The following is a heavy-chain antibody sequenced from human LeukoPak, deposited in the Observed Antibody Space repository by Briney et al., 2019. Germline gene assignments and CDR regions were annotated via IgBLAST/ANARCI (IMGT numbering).Heavy chain of an antibody. CDR1: GGSISSYY. CDR3: ARRSTYYFDSRGYPSEAFNI. Sequence: SETPSLTCTVSGGSISSYYWSWIRQPPGKGLEWIGYIYYSGTTDYNPSLKSRVTISVDTSKNQFSLKLSSVTAADTAVYYCARRSTYYFDSRGYPSEAFNIWGQGTMVTVSS. J-gene: IGHJ3*02. V-gene: IGHV4-59*08. D-gene: IGHD3-22*01. CDR2: IYYSGTT.